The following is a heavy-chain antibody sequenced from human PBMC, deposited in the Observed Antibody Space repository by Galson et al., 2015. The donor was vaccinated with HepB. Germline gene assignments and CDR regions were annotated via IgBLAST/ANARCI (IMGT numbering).Heavy chain of an antibody. V-gene: IGHV3-66*01. J-gene: IGHJ4*02. CDR1: GFTVSSDY. CDR2: FYRGGST. Sequence: SLRLSCAASGFTVSSDYMSWVRQAPGKGLEWVSGFYRGGSTFYADSVKGRFTISRDNYKNTLYVQMNSLTAEDTAVYYCARIIFSMIANVPYWDYWGQGTLVTVS. D-gene: IGHD2/OR15-2a*01. CDR3: ARIIFSMIANVPYWDY.